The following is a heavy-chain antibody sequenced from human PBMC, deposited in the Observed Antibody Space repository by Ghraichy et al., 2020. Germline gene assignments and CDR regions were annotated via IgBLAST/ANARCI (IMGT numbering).Heavy chain of an antibody. Sequence: GGSLRLSCAASGFTFSSYWMSWVRQAPGKGLEWVANIKQDGSEKYYVDSVKGRFTISRDNAKNSLYLQMNSLRAEDTAVYYCARDRGPELLYDFWSGPTVYYYYYYMDVWGKGTTVTVSS. CDR3: ARDRGPELLYDFWSGPTVYYYYYYMDV. D-gene: IGHD3-3*01. V-gene: IGHV3-7*03. CDR1: GFTFSSYW. J-gene: IGHJ6*03. CDR2: IKQDGSEK.